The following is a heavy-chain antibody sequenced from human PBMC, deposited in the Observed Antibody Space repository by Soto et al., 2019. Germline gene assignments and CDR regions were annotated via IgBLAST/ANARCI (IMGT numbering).Heavy chain of an antibody. V-gene: IGHV1-46*01. D-gene: IGHD3-22*01. J-gene: IGHJ5*02. Sequence: QVQLVQSGAEVKKPGASVKVSCKASGYTFTSYYMHWVRQAPGQGLEWMRIINPSGGSTSYAQKFQGRVTMSRNTATSTVYMELSSLRSEDTAVYYCARGVYYYDSSGYSHGWFDAWGQGTLVTVSS. CDR2: INPSGGST. CDR3: ARGVYYYDSSGYSHGWFDA. CDR1: GYTFTSYY.